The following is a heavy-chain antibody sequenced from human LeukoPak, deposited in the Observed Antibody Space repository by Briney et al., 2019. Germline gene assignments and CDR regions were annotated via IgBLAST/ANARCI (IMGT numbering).Heavy chain of an antibody. D-gene: IGHD3-22*01. Sequence: GGSLRLPCAASGFTVSSDYMDWVRQAPGKGLEYVSIIYGGGDTFYADSVKGRFTISRDNSKNTLYLQTNSLRAEDTAVYYCARDSHKLHSSAYFYFFDYWGQGTLVSVSS. CDR2: IYGGGDT. CDR1: GFTVSSDY. J-gene: IGHJ4*02. V-gene: IGHV3-66*02. CDR3: ARDSHKLHSSAYFYFFDY.